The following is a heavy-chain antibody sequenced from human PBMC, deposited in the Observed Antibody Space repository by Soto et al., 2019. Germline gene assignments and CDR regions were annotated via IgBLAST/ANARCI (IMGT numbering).Heavy chain of an antibody. J-gene: IGHJ4*02. Sequence: ASVKVSGKTSGYHFTAYGLAWLRQAPGQRPEWMGWVSTNNADTNYAEQFQGRVTMTTDKSTTTTYTELRSLKSDDTAVYYCARELNTDSSAYYSFAYWGQGTLVTVSS. CDR2: VSTNNADT. D-gene: IGHD3-22*01. CDR1: GYHFTAYG. V-gene: IGHV1-18*01. CDR3: ARELNTDSSAYYSFAY.